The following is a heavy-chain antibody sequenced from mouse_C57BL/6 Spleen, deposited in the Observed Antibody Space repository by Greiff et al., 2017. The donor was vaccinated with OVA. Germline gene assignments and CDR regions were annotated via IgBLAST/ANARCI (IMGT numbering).Heavy chain of an antibody. CDR3: ARGDYYGSSPWYFDV. CDR1: GYSFTDYN. D-gene: IGHD1-1*01. J-gene: IGHJ1*03. Sequence: VQLKESGPELVKPGASVKISCKASGYSFTDYNMNWVKQSNGKSLEWIGVINPNYGTTSYNQKFKGKATLTVDQSSSTAYMQLNSLTSEDSAVYYCARGDYYGSSPWYFDVWGTGTTVTVSS. V-gene: IGHV1-39*01. CDR2: INPNYGTT.